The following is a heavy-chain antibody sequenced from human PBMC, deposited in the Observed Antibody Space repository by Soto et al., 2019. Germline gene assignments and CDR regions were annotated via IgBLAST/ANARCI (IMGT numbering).Heavy chain of an antibody. V-gene: IGHV4-61*01. CDR2: IDYSGST. D-gene: IGHD1-1*01. CDR3: ASGNSDYYYYGLDV. Sequence: QVQLQESGPGLVKPSETLSLTCTVSGASVSSGSYYWRWIRQPPGKGLEWIGYIDYSGSTNSNPSLKSRVTISVDTSKNQFSLKVSSVTAADTAVYYCASGNSDYYYYGLDVWGQGTTVTVSS. CDR1: GASVSSGSYY. J-gene: IGHJ6*02.